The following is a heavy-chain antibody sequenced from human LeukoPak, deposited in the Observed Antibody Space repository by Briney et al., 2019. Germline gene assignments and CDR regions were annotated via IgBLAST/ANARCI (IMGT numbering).Heavy chain of an antibody. V-gene: IGHV4-61*02. CDR2: IYTSGST. CDR3: ARDGGKGYDFWHC. CDR1: GGSISSGSYY. D-gene: IGHD3-3*01. J-gene: IGHJ4*02. Sequence: PSETLSLTCTVSGGSISSGSYYWSWIRQPAGKGLEWIGRIYTSGSTNYNPSLKSRVTISVDTSKNQFSLKLSSVTAADTAVYYCARDGGKGYDFWHCWGQGTLVTVSS.